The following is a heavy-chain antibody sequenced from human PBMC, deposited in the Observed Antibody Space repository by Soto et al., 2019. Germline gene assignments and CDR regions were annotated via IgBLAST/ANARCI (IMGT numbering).Heavy chain of an antibody. V-gene: IGHV3-33*01. J-gene: IGHJ4*02. Sequence: GGSLRLSCAASGFTFSSYGMHWVRQAPGKGLEWVAVIWYDGSNKYYADSVKGRFTISRDNSKNTLYLQMNSLRAEDTAVCYCARRAHLRYCSGGSCYYIDYWGQGTLVTVSS. CDR3: ARRAHLRYCSGGSCYYIDY. CDR2: IWYDGSNK. D-gene: IGHD2-15*01. CDR1: GFTFSSYG.